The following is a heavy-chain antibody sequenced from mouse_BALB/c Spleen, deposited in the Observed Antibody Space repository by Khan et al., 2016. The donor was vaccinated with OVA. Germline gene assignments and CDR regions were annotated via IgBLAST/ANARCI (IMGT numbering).Heavy chain of an antibody. CDR3: ARDEYFLGEAMDY. V-gene: IGHV1S56*01. CDR1: GYTFTTYY. J-gene: IGHJ4*01. Sequence: QVQLKQSGPELVKPGASVRISCKASGYTFTTYYIHWVKQRPGQGLEWLGWIYPGSFNTNYSEKFKGQATLTADKSSNTAYMQLSSLTSEDSAVYFCARDEYFLGEAMDYWGQGTAVTVSS. CDR2: IYPGSFNT.